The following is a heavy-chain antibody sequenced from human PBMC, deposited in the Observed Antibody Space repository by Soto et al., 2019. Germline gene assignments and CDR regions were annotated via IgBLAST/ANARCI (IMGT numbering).Heavy chain of an antibody. V-gene: IGHV3-23*01. J-gene: IGHJ3*02. CDR3: AKGRGYCGGDCYPRDAFDI. CDR2: ISGSGGST. D-gene: IGHD2-21*02. CDR1: GFTFSSYA. Sequence: GGSLRLSCAASGFTFSSYAMSWVRQAPGKGLEWVSAISGSGGSTYYADSVKGRFTISRDNSKNTLYLQMNSLRAEDTAVYYCAKGRGYCGGDCYPRDAFDIWGQGTMVTVS.